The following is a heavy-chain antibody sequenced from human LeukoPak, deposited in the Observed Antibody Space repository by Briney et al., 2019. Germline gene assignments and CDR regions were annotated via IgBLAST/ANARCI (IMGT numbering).Heavy chain of an antibody. V-gene: IGHV4-34*01. D-gene: IGHD6-19*01. J-gene: IGHJ6*03. CDR3: ARLYSSGHAHYYYYYMDV. Sequence: SETLSLTCAVYGGSFSGYYWSWIRQPPGKGLEWIGEINHSGSTNYNPSLKSRVTISVDTSKNQFSLKLSSVTAADTAVYYCARLYSSGHAHYYYYYMDVWGKGTTVTVSS. CDR1: GGSFSGYY. CDR2: INHSGST.